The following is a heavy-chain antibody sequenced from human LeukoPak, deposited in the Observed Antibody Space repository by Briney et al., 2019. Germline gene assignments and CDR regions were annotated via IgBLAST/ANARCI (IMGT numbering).Heavy chain of an antibody. Sequence: PSQTLSLTCTVSGGSISSGDYYWSWIRQPPGKGLEWIGYIYYSGSTCYNPSLESRVTISVDTSKNQFSLKLSSVTAADTAVYYCARDPLVVVAATRYYYYGMDVWGKGTTVTVSS. CDR2: IYYSGST. D-gene: IGHD2-15*01. CDR1: GGSISSGDYY. V-gene: IGHV4-30-4*01. J-gene: IGHJ6*04. CDR3: ARDPLVVVAATRYYYYGMDV.